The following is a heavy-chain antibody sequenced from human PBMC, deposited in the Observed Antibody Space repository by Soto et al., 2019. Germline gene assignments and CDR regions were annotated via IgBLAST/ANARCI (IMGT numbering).Heavy chain of an antibody. CDR3: PRDLQQLVPPHPLYYYYHGMDV. CDR1: GYTFTSYD. D-gene: IGHD6-13*01. CDR2: MNPNSGNT. J-gene: IGHJ6*02. V-gene: IGHV1-8*01. Sequence: QVQLVQSGAEVKKPGASVKVSCKASGYTFTSYDINWMRQATGQGLEWMGWMNPNSGNTGYAQKCQDRVTLTRNTSLSTAYMEVGSLRSEVSAVYYCPRDLQQLVPPHPLYYYYHGMDVWGQGTTVTVSS.